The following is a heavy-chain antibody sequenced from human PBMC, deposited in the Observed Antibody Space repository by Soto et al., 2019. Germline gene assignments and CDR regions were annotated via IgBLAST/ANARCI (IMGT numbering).Heavy chain of an antibody. CDR3: ARGQRITIFGVVIIEVMDYYYYYMDV. CDR1: GYTFTSYD. J-gene: IGHJ6*03. V-gene: IGHV1-8*01. D-gene: IGHD3-3*01. CDR2: MNPNSGNT. Sequence: ASVKVSCKASGYTFTSYDINWVRQATGQGLEWMGWMNPNSGNTGYAQKFQGRVTMTRNTSISTAYMELSSLRSEDTAVYYCARGQRITIFGVVIIEVMDYYYYYMDVWGKGTTVTVSS.